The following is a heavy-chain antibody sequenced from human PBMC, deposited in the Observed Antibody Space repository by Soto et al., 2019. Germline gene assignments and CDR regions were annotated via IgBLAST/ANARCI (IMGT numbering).Heavy chain of an antibody. Sequence: EVQLLESGGGLVQPGGSLRLSCAVSGFTFSSYGMYWVRQAPGRGLEWVSGISGSGGSTYYADSVKGRFTISRDNSKDTLYLRMNSLRAEDTAVYYCAKLGVRLATSGVDYWGQGTLVTVSS. D-gene: IGHD2-15*01. CDR1: GFTFSSYG. CDR3: AKLGVRLATSGVDY. CDR2: ISGSGGST. V-gene: IGHV3-23*01. J-gene: IGHJ4*02.